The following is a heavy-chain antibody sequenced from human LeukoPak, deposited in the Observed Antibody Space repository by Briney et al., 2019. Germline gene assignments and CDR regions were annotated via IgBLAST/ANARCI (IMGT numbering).Heavy chain of an antibody. Sequence: PGGSLRLSCAASGFTFSSYAMSWVRQAPGKGLEWVSGISGSGGSTYYADSVKGRFTISRDNSKNTLYLQMNSLRAEDTAVYYCAKSHYYDSTGYYYYYYGMDVWGQGTTVTVPS. D-gene: IGHD3-22*01. J-gene: IGHJ6*02. CDR3: AKSHYYDSTGYYYYYYGMDV. CDR1: GFTFSSYA. V-gene: IGHV3-23*01. CDR2: ISGSGGST.